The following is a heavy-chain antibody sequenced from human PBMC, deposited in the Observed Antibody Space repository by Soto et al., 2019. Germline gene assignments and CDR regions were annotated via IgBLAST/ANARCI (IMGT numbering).Heavy chain of an antibody. V-gene: IGHV3-23*01. Sequence: GSLRVSCVTSRVTLCFSAITRFLQVPGKGLEWGSGITSGGANTYYADSVNGRFTISRDNSKETLYLQRSSLRADDTAVYYCVRDIKGPYYTGQDVWGQGTTVT. D-gene: IGHD1-20*01. CDR1: RVTLCFSA. CDR3: VRDIKGPYYTGQDV. J-gene: IGHJ6*02. CDR2: ITSGGANT.